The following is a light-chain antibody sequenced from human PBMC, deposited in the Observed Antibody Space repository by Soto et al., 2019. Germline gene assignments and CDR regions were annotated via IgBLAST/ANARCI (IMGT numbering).Light chain of an antibody. CDR2: EGD. V-gene: IGLV2-14*02. CDR3: SSYVGSNFHVL. J-gene: IGLJ2*01. CDR1: SPNVGVFKL. Sequence: QSALTQPASVSGSPGQSITISCTGTSPNVGVFKLVSWYQQHPGKAPKLIIFEGDKRPSGVSNRFSGSKSGNAASLTISGLQSEDEADYYCSSYVGSNFHVLFGGGTKLTVL.